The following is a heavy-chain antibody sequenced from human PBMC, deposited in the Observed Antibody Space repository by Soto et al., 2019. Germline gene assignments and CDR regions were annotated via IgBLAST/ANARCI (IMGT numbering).Heavy chain of an antibody. Sequence: PGGSLRLSCAASGFTFSSYAMTWVRQAPGKGLEWVSVISNSGDIKYYADSVKGRSTISRDNSRSMLYLQMNSLRAEDTAVYYCAKNFMVGGRSSYFYGLDVWGQGTTVTSP. D-gene: IGHD3-10*01. V-gene: IGHV3-23*01. CDR1: GFTFSSYA. CDR2: ISNSGDIK. J-gene: IGHJ6*02. CDR3: AKNFMVGGRSSYFYGLDV.